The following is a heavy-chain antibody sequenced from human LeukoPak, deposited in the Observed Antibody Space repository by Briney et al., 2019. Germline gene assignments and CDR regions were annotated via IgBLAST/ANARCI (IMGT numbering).Heavy chain of an antibody. CDR3: ARDSGNYYDSSGYYSTYYYYGMDV. CDR1: GFTFNNHAFNNYA. Sequence: PSGGSLRLSCAASGFTFNNHAFNNYAMSWVRQAPGKGLEWVSGISGSGGSTYYADSVKGRFTISRHNSKNTLYLQMNSLRAEDTAVYYCARDSGNYYDSSGYYSTYYYYGMDVWGQGTTVTVSS. J-gene: IGHJ6*02. D-gene: IGHD3-22*01. CDR2: ISGSGGST. V-gene: IGHV3-23*01.